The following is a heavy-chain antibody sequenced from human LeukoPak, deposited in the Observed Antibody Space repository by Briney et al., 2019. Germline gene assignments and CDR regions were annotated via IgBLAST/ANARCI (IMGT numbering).Heavy chain of an antibody. CDR1: GGTFSSYA. CDR2: IIPIFGTA. V-gene: IGHV1-69*06. CDR3: ARVGYCSSTSCYGDYYFDY. D-gene: IGHD2-2*01. Sequence: SVKVSCKASGGTFSSYAISWVRQAPGQGLECMGGIIPIFGTANYAQTFQGRVTITADKSTSTAYMELSSLRSEDTAVYYCARVGYCSSTSCYGDYYFDYWGQGTLVTVSS. J-gene: IGHJ4*02.